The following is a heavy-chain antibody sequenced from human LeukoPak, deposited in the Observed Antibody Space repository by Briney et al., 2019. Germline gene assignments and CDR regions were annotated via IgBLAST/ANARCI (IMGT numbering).Heavy chain of an antibody. CDR3: ATIKSGASDY. J-gene: IGHJ4*02. CDR1: GFTLSSYA. D-gene: IGHD7-27*01. V-gene: IGHV3-48*04. CDR2: ISSASTTI. Sequence: GGSLRLSCAASGFTLSSYAMSWVRQAPGKGLEWVSYISSASTTIYYVDSVKGRFTVSRDNAKNSLSLQMDSLRAEDTAVYYCATIKSGASDYWGQGTLVTVSS.